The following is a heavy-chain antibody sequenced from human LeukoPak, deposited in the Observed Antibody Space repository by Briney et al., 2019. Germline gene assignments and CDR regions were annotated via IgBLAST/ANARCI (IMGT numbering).Heavy chain of an antibody. CDR3: ARGGGYYKYYYYYYMDV. Sequence: GASVKVSCRASGYTFTSYDINWVRQATGQGLEWMGWMNPNSGNTGYAQKFQGRVTMTRKTSISTAYMELSSLRSEDTAVYYCARGGGYYKYYYYYYMDVWGKGTTVTVSS. D-gene: IGHD3-22*01. J-gene: IGHJ6*03. CDR2: MNPNSGNT. CDR1: GYTFTSYD. V-gene: IGHV1-8*01.